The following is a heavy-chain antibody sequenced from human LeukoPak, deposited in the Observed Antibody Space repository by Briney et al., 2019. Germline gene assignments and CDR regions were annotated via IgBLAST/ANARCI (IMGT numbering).Heavy chain of an antibody. CDR3: ARGLEPPTYYYYYMDV. J-gene: IGHJ6*03. D-gene: IGHD1-14*01. CDR1: GGSISSYY. CDR2: IYYSGST. Sequence: SETLSLTCTVSGGSISSYYWSWIRQPPGKGLEWIGYIYYSGSTNYNPSLKSRVTISVDTSKNQFSLKLSSVTAADTAVYYCARGLEPPTYYYYYMDVWGKGTTVTVSS. V-gene: IGHV4-59*12.